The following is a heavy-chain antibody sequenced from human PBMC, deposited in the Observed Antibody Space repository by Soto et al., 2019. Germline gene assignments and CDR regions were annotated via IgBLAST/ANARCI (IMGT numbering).Heavy chain of an antibody. CDR2: ISGSGGST. V-gene: IGHV3-23*01. CDR3: AKGNEYSYGPYYYYYGMDV. CDR1: GFTFSSYA. Sequence: HHGGSLRLSCAASGFTFSSYAMSWVRQAPGKGLEWVSAISGSGGSTYYADSVKGRFTISRDNSKNTLYLQMNSLRAEDTAVYYCAKGNEYSYGPYYYYYGMDVWGQGTTVTVSS. J-gene: IGHJ6*02. D-gene: IGHD5-18*01.